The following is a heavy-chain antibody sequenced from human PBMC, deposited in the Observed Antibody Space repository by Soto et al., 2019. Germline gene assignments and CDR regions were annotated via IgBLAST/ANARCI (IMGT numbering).Heavy chain of an antibody. D-gene: IGHD3-22*01. Sequence: PSETLSLTCAVYGGSFSGYYWSWIRQPPGKGLEWIGEINHSGSTNYNPSLKSRVTISVDTSKNQFSLKLSSVTAADTAVYYCARTPYRYYDSSGGRYYSMDVWGQGTTVTVSS. J-gene: IGHJ6*02. CDR2: INHSGST. V-gene: IGHV4-34*01. CDR1: GGSFSGYY. CDR3: ARTPYRYYDSSGGRYYSMDV.